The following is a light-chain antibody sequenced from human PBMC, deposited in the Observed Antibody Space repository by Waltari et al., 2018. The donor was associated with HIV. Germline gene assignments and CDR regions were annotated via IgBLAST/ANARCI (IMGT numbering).Light chain of an antibody. J-gene: IGKJ1*01. V-gene: IGKV3-20*01. Sequence: EIVLTQSPGTLSLSPGERATLSCRASQSVSSNYLAWYQQKPGQAPRPLIYGGSSRATGIPDRFSGSGSGTDFTLTISRLEPEDFAVYYCQQYGNSRTFGQGTKVEIK. CDR1: QSVSSNY. CDR2: GGS. CDR3: QQYGNSRT.